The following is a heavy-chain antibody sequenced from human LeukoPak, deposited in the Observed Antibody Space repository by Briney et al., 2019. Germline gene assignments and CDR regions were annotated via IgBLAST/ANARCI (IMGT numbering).Heavy chain of an antibody. Sequence: GGSLRLSCAASGFTFSSYWMSWVRQAPGKGLEWVSYISSSGSTIYYADSVKGRFTISRDNAKNSLYLQMNSLRAEDTAVYYCARLRDDYGDYSFDYWGQGTLVTVSS. CDR3: ARLRDDYGDYSFDY. J-gene: IGHJ4*02. V-gene: IGHV3-48*04. D-gene: IGHD4-17*01. CDR2: ISSSGSTI. CDR1: GFTFSSYW.